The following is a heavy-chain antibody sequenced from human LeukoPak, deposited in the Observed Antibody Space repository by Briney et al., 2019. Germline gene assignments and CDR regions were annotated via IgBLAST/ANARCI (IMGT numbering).Heavy chain of an antibody. Sequence: SETLSLTCTVSGGSISSSSYYWGWIRQPPGKGLEWIGSIYYSGSTYYNPSLKSRVTISVDTSKNQFSLKLSSVTAADTAVYYCARVGASGSYYWFDPWGQGTLVTVSS. J-gene: IGHJ5*02. CDR2: IYYSGST. CDR1: GGSISSSSYY. CDR3: ARVGASGSYYWFDP. V-gene: IGHV4-39*07. D-gene: IGHD1-26*01.